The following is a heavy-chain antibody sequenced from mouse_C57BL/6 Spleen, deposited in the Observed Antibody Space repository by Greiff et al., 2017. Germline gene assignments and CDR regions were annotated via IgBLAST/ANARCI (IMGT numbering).Heavy chain of an antibody. Sequence: EVKLIESERGLVQPGSSMKISCKASGFTFSDYYMTWVRQVPEKSLEWVANINYDGSSTCYLDSLKGRFIISRDNAKNILYLQMRSLKSEDTATYYCAREGIYFDYWGQGTTLTVSS. CDR3: AREGIYFDY. CDR1: GFTFSDYY. J-gene: IGHJ2*01. CDR2: INYDGSST. V-gene: IGHV5-16*01.